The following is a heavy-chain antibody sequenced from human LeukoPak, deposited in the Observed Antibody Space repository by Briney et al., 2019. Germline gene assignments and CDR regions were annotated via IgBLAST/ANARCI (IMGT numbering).Heavy chain of an antibody. D-gene: IGHD6-6*01. Sequence: GGSLRLSCAASRFTFSSYAMSWVRQAPGKGLEWVSGISGRGGSTYYADSVKGRFTISRDNSKNTLYLQMNSLRAEDTAVYYCAKDMGQQLVLPDAFDMWGQGTMVTVSS. CDR2: ISGRGGST. CDR3: AKDMGQQLVLPDAFDM. CDR1: RFTFSSYA. V-gene: IGHV3-23*01. J-gene: IGHJ3*02.